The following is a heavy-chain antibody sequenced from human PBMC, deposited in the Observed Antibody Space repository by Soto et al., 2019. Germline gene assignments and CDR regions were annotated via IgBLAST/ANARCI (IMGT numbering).Heavy chain of an antibody. CDR3: AHNQNYYDSSGPQDAFDI. CDR1: GFSLSTSGVG. V-gene: IGHV2-5*01. D-gene: IGHD3-22*01. Sequence: QITLKESGPTLVKPTQTLTLTCTFSGFSLSTSGVGVGWIRQPPGKALEWLALIYWNDDKRYSPSLKSRLTITKDTSKNQVVLTMTNMDHVDTATYYCAHNQNYYDSSGPQDAFDIWGQGTMVTVSS. J-gene: IGHJ3*02. CDR2: IYWNDDK.